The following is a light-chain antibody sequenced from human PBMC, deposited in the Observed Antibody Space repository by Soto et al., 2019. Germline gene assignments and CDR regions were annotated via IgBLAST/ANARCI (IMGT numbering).Light chain of an antibody. V-gene: IGLV2-14*03. J-gene: IGLJ3*02. CDR1: SSDVGAYNY. CDR2: DAR. CDR3: SSYTTSSTWV. Sequence: QSALTQPASVSGSPGQSITISCTGTSSDVGAYNYVSWYQQLPGQAPKLLIYDARNRPSGVSNRFSGSKYGDKASLTISGLQAEDEAPYYCSSYTTSSTWVFGGGTKLTVL.